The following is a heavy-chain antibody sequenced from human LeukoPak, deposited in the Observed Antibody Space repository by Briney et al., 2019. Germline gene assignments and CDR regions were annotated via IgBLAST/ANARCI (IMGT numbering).Heavy chain of an antibody. CDR2: IYYSGST. CDR3: ARVGSSSWYGADY. Sequence: PSEILSLTCTVSGGSISSYYWSWIRQPPGKGLEWIGYIYYSGSTNYNPSLKSRVTISVDTSKNQFSLKLSSVTAADTAVYYCARVGSSSWYGADYWGQGTLVTVSS. CDR1: GGSISSYY. D-gene: IGHD6-13*01. J-gene: IGHJ4*02. V-gene: IGHV4-59*01.